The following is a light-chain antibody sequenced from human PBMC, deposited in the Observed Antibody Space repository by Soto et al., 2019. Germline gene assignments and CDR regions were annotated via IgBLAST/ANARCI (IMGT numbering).Light chain of an antibody. CDR2: DAS. Sequence: ELVLSQSPGTVSLSPGARATLSCRPSQSVSTNYLAWYQQKPGQAPRLLIHDASSRATGIPDRFSGSGSGTDFTLTISSLEPEDFAVYYCQQRSNWPWTFGQGTKV. J-gene: IGKJ1*01. CDR3: QQRSNWPWT. V-gene: IGKV3D-20*02. CDR1: QSVSTNY.